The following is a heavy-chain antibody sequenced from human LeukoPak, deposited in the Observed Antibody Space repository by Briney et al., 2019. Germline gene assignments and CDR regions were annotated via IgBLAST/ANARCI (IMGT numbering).Heavy chain of an antibody. V-gene: IGHV3-66*01. CDR2: MYTLGDT. CDR1: GFTVSGNY. J-gene: IGHJ6*03. D-gene: IGHD1-26*01. Sequence: GGSLRLSCTVSGFTVSGNYMTWVRQPPGKGLEWVSVMYTLGDTYYADSVRGRFTISRDNSKNTLYLHMNSLRAEDTAVYYCAGYGGRFPYYMDVWGKGTTVTISS. CDR3: AGYGGRFPYYMDV.